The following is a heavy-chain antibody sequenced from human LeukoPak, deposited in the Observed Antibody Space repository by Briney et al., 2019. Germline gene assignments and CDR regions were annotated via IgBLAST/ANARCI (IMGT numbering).Heavy chain of an antibody. Sequence: SETLSLTCTVSGGSISSGSYYWSWIRQPAGKGLEWIGEINHSGSTNYNPSLKSRVTISVDTSKNQFSLKLSSVTAADTAVYYCARDSSGYYVYWGQGTLVTVSS. D-gene: IGHD3-22*01. J-gene: IGHJ4*02. CDR2: INHSGST. CDR1: GGSISSGSYY. CDR3: ARDSSGYYVY. V-gene: IGHV4-61*10.